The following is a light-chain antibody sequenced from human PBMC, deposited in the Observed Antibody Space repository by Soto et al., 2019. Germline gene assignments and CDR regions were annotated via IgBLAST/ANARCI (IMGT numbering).Light chain of an antibody. CDR2: DVT. Sequence: QSARTQPASVSGSPGQSITISWTVTRSDVGGYNFVSWYQQHPGKVPKLLIYDVTHRPSGVSNRFSASKSANTASLTISGLQAEDEADYYCSSYTSTNTLVFGGGTKLTVL. J-gene: IGLJ2*01. V-gene: IGLV2-14*01. CDR3: SSYTSTNTLV. CDR1: RSDVGGYNF.